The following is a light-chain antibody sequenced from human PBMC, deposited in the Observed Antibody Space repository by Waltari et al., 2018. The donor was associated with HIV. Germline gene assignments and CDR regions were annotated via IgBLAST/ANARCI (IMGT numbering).Light chain of an antibody. CDR1: NIGSHS. Sequence: SYILTQPPSVSVAPGKTASITCGGNNIGSHSVHWYQQKPGQAPVLVIYYNDDRPSGIPGRFAGSKSGNTATLTISRVEAGDEADYYCQLWDTSTDQYVFGTGTKVTVL. J-gene: IGLJ1*01. CDR2: YND. V-gene: IGLV3-21*04. CDR3: QLWDTSTDQYV.